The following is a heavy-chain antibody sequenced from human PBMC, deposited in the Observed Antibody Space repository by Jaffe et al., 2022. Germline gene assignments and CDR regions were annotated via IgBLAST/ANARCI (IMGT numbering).Heavy chain of an antibody. CDR1: GFTFADYA. Sequence: EVQLVESGGGLVQPGRSLRLSCAASGFTFADYAMHWVRQPPGKGLEWVSGINWNSGSIGYADSVKGRFTISRDNANNSLYLQMNSLRAEDTALYYCAKDPDGYGDYGNWFDPWGQGILVTVSS. J-gene: IGHJ5*02. CDR2: INWNSGSI. V-gene: IGHV3-9*01. D-gene: IGHD4-17*01. CDR3: AKDPDGYGDYGNWFDP.